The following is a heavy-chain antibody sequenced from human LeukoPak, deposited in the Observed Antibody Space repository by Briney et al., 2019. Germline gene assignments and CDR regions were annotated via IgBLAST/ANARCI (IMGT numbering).Heavy chain of an antibody. Sequence: SVKVSCKASGGTFSSYAISWVRQAPGQGLEWMGGIIPIFGTANYAQKCQGRVTITADKSTSTAYMELSSLRSEDTAVYYCARTPPYYYDSSGPTGWFDPWGQGTLVTVSS. V-gene: IGHV1-69*06. J-gene: IGHJ5*02. CDR2: IIPIFGTA. CDR3: ARTPPYYYDSSGPTGWFDP. CDR1: GGTFSSYA. D-gene: IGHD3-22*01.